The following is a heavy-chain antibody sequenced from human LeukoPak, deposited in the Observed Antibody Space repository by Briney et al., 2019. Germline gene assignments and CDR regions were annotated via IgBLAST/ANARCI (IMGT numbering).Heavy chain of an antibody. V-gene: IGHV4-34*01. Sequence: SETLSLTCAVYGVSFSGYYWSWIRQPPGKGLEWIGEINHSGSTNYNPSLKRRVTISVDTSKNQFSLKLSSVTAADTAVYYCALMVRGTTPGADYWGQGTLVTVSS. CDR1: GVSFSGYY. D-gene: IGHD3-10*01. CDR3: ALMVRGTTPGADY. CDR2: INHSGST. J-gene: IGHJ4*02.